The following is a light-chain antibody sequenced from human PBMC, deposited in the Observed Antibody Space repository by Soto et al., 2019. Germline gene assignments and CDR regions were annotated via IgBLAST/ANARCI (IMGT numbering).Light chain of an antibody. CDR1: QSIATW. J-gene: IGKJ1*01. Sequence: DIQMTQSPSTLSASVGDRVTITCRASQSIATWLAWYQQKPGKAPNLLIYDASNLESGVPSRFSGSGSGTEFTLTISSLQPDDLATHYCQQYNSYRTFGQGTKVEIK. CDR3: QQYNSYRT. CDR2: DAS. V-gene: IGKV1-5*01.